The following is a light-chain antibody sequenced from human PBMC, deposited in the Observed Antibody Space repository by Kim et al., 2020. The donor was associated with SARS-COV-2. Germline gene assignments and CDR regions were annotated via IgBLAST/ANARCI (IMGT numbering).Light chain of an antibody. J-gene: IGLJ3*02. CDR1: TSNIGNNY. CDR3: AAWDDSLSGRV. Sequence: QPVLTQPPSASGTPGQRVTISCSGSTSNIGNNYVFWYHQLPGTAPKLLIYRNNQRPSGVPDRFSGSKSGTSASLVISGLRSEDEAVYYCAAWDDSLSGRVFGGGTQLTVL. V-gene: IGLV1-47*01. CDR2: RNN.